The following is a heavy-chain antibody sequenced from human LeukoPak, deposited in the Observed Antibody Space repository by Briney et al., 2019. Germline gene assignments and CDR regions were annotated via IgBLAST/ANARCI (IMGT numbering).Heavy chain of an antibody. CDR2: IDKTGDST. V-gene: IGHV3-64*01. D-gene: IGHD2-8*01. J-gene: IGHJ6*03. CDR1: GFSFSSTA. CDR3: AKDRCSNGIGCYYYYMDV. Sequence: GGSLRLSCAASGFSFSSTAMHWVRQAPGKGLEYVAGIDKTGDSTYYVNSVKGRFTISRDNSKNTLYLQMGSLRAEDMAVYYCAKDRCSNGIGCYYYYMDVWGKGTTVTISS.